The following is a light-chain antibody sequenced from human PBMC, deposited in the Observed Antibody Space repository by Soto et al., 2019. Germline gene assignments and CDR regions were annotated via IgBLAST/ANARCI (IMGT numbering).Light chain of an antibody. CDR3: PQYNGYPHT. V-gene: IGKV1-5*03. CDR1: QIISTW. Sequence: DIQITQSPATLYASVCDSLTITCRVSQIISTWLTWYQQKPGKAPKLLIYKASSLRNGDASRFSGSGSVTEFTLTISSLQPDDLSSYYCPQYNGYPHTLGPWTKLEIK. CDR2: KAS. J-gene: IGKJ2*01.